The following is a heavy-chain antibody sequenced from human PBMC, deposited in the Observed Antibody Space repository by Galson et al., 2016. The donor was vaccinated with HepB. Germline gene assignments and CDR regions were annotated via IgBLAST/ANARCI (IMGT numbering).Heavy chain of an antibody. Sequence: SETLSLTCTVSGGSISSSRYYWGWIRQSPGKGLEWIGSIYYSGKTFYTPSLQSRVTISVDTSKNQFSLKLSSVTAADTAIYYCSRQDYDFWIGSGDYWGQGSLVTVSS. CDR1: GGSISSSRYY. D-gene: IGHD3-3*01. CDR3: SRQDYDFWIGSGDY. J-gene: IGHJ4*02. CDR2: IYYSGKT. V-gene: IGHV4-39*01.